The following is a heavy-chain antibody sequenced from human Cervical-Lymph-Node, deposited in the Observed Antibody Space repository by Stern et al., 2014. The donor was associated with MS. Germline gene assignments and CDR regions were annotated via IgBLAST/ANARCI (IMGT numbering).Heavy chain of an antibody. Sequence: LQLQESGPGLVKPSQTLSLTCTVSGGSISSGGYFWSWIRQHPGKGLEWIGYIYHSGSTYYNPSLKSRVTISVDTSKNQFSLNLSSVTAADTAVYYCARKGAIVPAAIENWFDSWGQGTLVTVSS. D-gene: IGHD2-2*01. CDR3: ARKGAIVPAAIENWFDS. CDR2: IYHSGST. J-gene: IGHJ5*01. V-gene: IGHV4-31*03. CDR1: GGSISSGGYF.